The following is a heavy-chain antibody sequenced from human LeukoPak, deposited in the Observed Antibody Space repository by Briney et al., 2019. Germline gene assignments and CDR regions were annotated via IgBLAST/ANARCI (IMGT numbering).Heavy chain of an antibody. CDR3: TRHVHNYGIAY. D-gene: IGHD5-18*01. CDR1: GGSISSSSYY. CDR2: INYGGST. Sequence: SETLSLTCTVAGGSISSSSYYWGWFRQPPGKGLEWIANINYGGSTYYNRSLKSRVTMSADTSKSQFSLKLSSVTAADTAVYYCTRHVHNYGIAYWGQGTLVTVSS. V-gene: IGHV4-39*01. J-gene: IGHJ4*02.